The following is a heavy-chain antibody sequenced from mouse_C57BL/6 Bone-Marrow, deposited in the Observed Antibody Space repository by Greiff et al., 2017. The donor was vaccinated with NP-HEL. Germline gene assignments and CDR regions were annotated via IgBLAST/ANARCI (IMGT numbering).Heavy chain of an antibody. D-gene: IGHD1-1*01. V-gene: IGHV1-64*01. CDR2: IHPNSGST. CDR1: GYTFTSYW. CDR3: ARGELLRSWFAY. Sequence: VQLQQPGAELVKPGASVKLSCKASGYTFTSYWMHWVKQRPGQGLEWIGMIHPNSGSTNYNEKFKSKATLPVDKSSSTAYMQLISLTAEDSAVYYGARGELLRSWFAYWGQGTLVTVSA. J-gene: IGHJ3*01.